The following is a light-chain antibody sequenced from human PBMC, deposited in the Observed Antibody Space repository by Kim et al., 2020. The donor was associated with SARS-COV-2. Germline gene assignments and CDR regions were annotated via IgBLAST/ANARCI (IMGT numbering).Light chain of an antibody. CDR3: CSTSNTLDYV. V-gene: IGLV2-14*03. CDR1: RGDIGNSDA. CDR2: DVR. Sequence: QSALTQPVSMSRSLGQSITISCSGTRGDIGNSDAVSWYQQHSGEAPRLIISDVRNRPSGVSTRFSGSKSANMAFLTISGLQSDDEADYYCCSTSNTLDYVFGSGTKVTVL. J-gene: IGLJ1*01.